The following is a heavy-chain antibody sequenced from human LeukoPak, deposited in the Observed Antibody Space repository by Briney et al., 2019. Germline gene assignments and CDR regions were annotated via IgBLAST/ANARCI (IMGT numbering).Heavy chain of an antibody. CDR2: IRYDGTHK. Sequence: GGSLRLSCAASGFTFSTYGMHWVRQAPGKGLEWVAFIRYDGTHKYYADSVKGRFTISRDNPKNTLYLQMNSLRAEDTAVYYCANVAFMTETDAFDIWGQGTMVTVSS. CDR3: ANVAFMTETDAFDI. D-gene: IGHD3-16*01. J-gene: IGHJ3*02. V-gene: IGHV3-30*02. CDR1: GFTFSTYG.